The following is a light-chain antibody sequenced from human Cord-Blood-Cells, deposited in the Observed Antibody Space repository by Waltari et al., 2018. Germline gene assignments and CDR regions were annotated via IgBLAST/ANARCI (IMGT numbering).Light chain of an antibody. CDR2: DAS. V-gene: IGKV3-11*01. CDR1: QSVSSY. CDR3: QQRSNWPPMYT. Sequence: EIVLKQSPATLSLSPGERATLSCRASQSVSSYLAWYQQKPGQAPRLLIYDASNRATGIPARFSGSGSGTDFTLTISSLEPEDFAVYCCQQRSNWPPMYTFGQGTKLEIK. J-gene: IGKJ2*01.